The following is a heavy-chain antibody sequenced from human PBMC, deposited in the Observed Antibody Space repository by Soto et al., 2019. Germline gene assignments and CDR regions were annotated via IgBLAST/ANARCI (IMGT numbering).Heavy chain of an antibody. J-gene: IGHJ4*02. V-gene: IGHV5-51*01. CDR1: GYSFTSDC. Sequence: GESLKISCEGSGYSFTSDCIASVRQMPGKGLEWMAIINPGDSETKYSPSFQGQVTISADKSINTAYLQWSSLKASDAAMYYCARHATYYDILSGYYFDYWGQVTQVTVSS. CDR2: INPGDSET. D-gene: IGHD3-9*01. CDR3: ARHATYYDILSGYYFDY.